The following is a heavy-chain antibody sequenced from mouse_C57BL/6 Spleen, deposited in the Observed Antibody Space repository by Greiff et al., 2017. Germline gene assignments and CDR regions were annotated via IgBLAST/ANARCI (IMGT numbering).Heavy chain of an antibody. J-gene: IGHJ3*01. D-gene: IGHD3-3*01. CDR1: GYAFSSSW. V-gene: IGHV1-82*01. CDR3: ARGGDGAWFAY. CDR2: IYPGDGDT. Sequence: VQLQQSGPELVKPGASVKISCKASGYAFSSSWMNWVKQRPGKGLEGIGRIYPGDGDTNYNGKFKGKATLTADNSSSTAYMQLSILTSEDSAVYFCARGGDGAWFAYWGQGTLVTVSA.